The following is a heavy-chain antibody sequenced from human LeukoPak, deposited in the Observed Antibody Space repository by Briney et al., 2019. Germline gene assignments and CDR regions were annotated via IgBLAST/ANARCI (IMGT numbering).Heavy chain of an antibody. Sequence: ASVKVSCKAFGYTLTGYYMHWVRQAPGQGLEWMGWINPNSGDTNYAQKFQGRVTMTRDTSISTAYMELSGLRSDDTALYYCAKDYGAFCFDSWGQGTLVTVSS. D-gene: IGHD4-17*01. V-gene: IGHV1-2*02. CDR2: INPNSGDT. CDR1: GYTLTGYY. CDR3: AKDYGAFCFDS. J-gene: IGHJ4*02.